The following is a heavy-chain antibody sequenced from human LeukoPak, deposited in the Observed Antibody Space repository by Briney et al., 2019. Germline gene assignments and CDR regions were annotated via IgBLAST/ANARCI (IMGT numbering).Heavy chain of an antibody. D-gene: IGHD3-16*01. CDR1: GYRFTRDW. Sequence: GESLKISCKGSGYRFTRDWIGWVRQMPGKGLEWMGIIYAGDSDTRYSPSFQGQVTISADKSTSTAYLQWSSLKASDTAMYYCGRSWIMNDAFDVWGQGTMVTVSS. V-gene: IGHV5-51*01. CDR2: IYAGDSDT. J-gene: IGHJ3*01. CDR3: GRSWIMNDAFDV.